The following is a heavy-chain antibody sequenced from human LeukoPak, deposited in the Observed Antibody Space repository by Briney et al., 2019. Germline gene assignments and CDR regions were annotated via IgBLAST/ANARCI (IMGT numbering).Heavy chain of an antibody. CDR1: GYTFTSYG. CDR2: ISAYNGNT. V-gene: IGHV1-18*01. Sequence: ASVKFSCKASGYTFTSYGISWVRQAPGQGLEWIGWISAYNGNTNYAQKLQGRVTMTTDTSTSTAYMELRSLRSDDTAVYYCARGRETKYSSSWAFDYWGQGTLVTVSS. D-gene: IGHD6-13*01. J-gene: IGHJ4*02. CDR3: ARGRETKYSSSWAFDY.